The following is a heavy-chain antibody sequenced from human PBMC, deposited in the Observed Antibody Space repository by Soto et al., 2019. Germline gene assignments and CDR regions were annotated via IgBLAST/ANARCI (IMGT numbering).Heavy chain of an antibody. J-gene: IGHJ4*02. CDR3: TTNWYKWNYGVENAHDY. V-gene: IGHV3-15*01. Sequence: GGSLRLSCAASGFTFSNAWMSWVRQAPGKGLEWVGRIKSKTDGGTTDYAAPVKGRFTISRDDSKNTLYLQMNSLKTEDTAVNYCTTNWYKWNYGVENAHDYWGQGTLVTVSS. CDR1: GFTFSNAW. D-gene: IGHD1-7*01. CDR2: IKSKTDGGTT.